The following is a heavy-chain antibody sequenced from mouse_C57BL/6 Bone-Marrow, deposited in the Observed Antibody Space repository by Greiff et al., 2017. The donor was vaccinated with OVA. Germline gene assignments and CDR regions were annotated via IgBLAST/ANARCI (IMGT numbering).Heavy chain of an antibody. CDR3: TTRDGNYEGFAY. CDR2: IDPENGDT. V-gene: IGHV14-4*01. J-gene: IGHJ3*01. CDR1: GFNIKDDY. D-gene: IGHD2-1*01. Sequence: EVKLMESGAELVRPGASVKLSCTASGFNIKDDYMHWVKQRPEQGLEWIGWIDPENGDTEYASKFQGKATITADTSSNTAYLQLSSLTSEDTAVYYCTTRDGNYEGFAYWGQGTLVTVSA.